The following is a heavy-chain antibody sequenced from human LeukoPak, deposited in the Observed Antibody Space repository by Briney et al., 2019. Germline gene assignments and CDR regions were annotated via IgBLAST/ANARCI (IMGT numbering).Heavy chain of an antibody. Sequence: SETLSLTCAVYGGSFSGYYWSWIRQPPRKGLEWIGEINHSGSTNYNPSLKSRVTISVDTSKNQFSLKLSSVTAADTAVYYCAGRIVVVTQFDYWGQGTLVTVSS. CDR2: INHSGST. V-gene: IGHV4-34*01. CDR3: AGRIVVVTQFDY. CDR1: GGSFSGYY. D-gene: IGHD2-21*02. J-gene: IGHJ4*02.